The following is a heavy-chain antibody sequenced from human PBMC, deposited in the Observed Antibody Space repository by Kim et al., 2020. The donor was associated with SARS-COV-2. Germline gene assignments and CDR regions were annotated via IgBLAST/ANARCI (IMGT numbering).Heavy chain of an antibody. Sequence: SETLSLTCVVSGASISSSSCWCWVRQPPGKGLEWIGEVDHSGTTSYNVSLKNRVSILVDKSKNQFSLRITSVSAADTAVYYCARGVSSAWTLRAWFDPWGQGTLVTVS. CDR2: VDHSGTT. CDR3: ARGVSSAWTLRAWFDP. J-gene: IGHJ5*02. D-gene: IGHD3-22*01. CDR1: GASISSSSC. V-gene: IGHV4-4*02.